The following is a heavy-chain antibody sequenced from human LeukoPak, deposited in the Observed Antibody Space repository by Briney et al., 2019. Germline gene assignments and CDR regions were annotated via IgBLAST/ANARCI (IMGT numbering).Heavy chain of an antibody. J-gene: IGHJ3*02. D-gene: IGHD2/OR15-2a*01. CDR3: AKGRTLKGDLDAFDI. CDR2: IRYDGSNK. CDR1: GFTLRSYV. V-gene: IGHV3-30*02. Sequence: GGSLRLSCVASGFTLRSYVMNWVRQAPGKGLVWVAFIRYDGSNKYYADSVKGRFTISRDNSKNTVYLQMNSLTAEDSAVFYCAKGRTLKGDLDAFDIWGQGTMVTVSS.